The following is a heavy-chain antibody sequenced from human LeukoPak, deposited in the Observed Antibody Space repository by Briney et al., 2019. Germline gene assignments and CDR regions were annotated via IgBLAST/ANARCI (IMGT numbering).Heavy chain of an antibody. CDR3: ARNGRGSSGDY. CDR1: GFTFSSYG. D-gene: IGHD3-10*01. CDR2: ISYDGSNK. Sequence: GGSLRLSCAASGFTFSSYGMHWVRQAPGKGLEWVAVISYDGSNKYYADSVKGRFTISRDNSKNTLYLQMNSLRAEDTAVYYCARNGRGSSGDYWGQGTLVTVSS. V-gene: IGHV3-30*03. J-gene: IGHJ4*02.